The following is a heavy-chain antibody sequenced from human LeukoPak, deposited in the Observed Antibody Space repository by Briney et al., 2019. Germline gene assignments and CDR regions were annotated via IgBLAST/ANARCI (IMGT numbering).Heavy chain of an antibody. J-gene: IGHJ3*01. Sequence: PGGSLRLSCAASGFTFSSYSTNWVRQAPGKGLEWVSYIRSSTSSIYYADSVKGRFTISRDNAKNSLYLQMNSLRDEDTAVYYCARDSAYAFDFWGQGTMVTVSS. CDR1: GFTFSSYS. CDR2: IRSSTSSI. CDR3: ARDSAYAFDF. V-gene: IGHV3-48*02.